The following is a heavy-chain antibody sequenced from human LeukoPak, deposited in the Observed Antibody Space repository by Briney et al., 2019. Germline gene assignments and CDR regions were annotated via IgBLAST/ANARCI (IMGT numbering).Heavy chain of an antibody. V-gene: IGHV3-23*01. CDR2: IGGSGGST. CDR3: ANLVAAVVVYWYFDL. Sequence: PGGSLRLSCVASGFTFSSYAMSWVRQAPGKGLEWVSGIGGSGGSTYYADSVKGRFTISRDNSKNTLYLQMNSLRAEDTAVYYCANLVAAVVVYWYFDLWGRGTLVTVSS. D-gene: IGHD2-15*01. J-gene: IGHJ2*01. CDR1: GFTFSSYA.